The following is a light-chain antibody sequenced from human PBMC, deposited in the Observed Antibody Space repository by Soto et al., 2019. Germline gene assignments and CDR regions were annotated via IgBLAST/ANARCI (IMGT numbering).Light chain of an antibody. CDR3: SSYTSSPTSV. Sequence: QSALTQPASVSGSPGLSIAISCTGTSSDVGGYNYVSWYQQYPGKAPKLIIFEVSKRPSGASDRFSGSKSGNTASLTISGLQGEDEADYYCSSYTSSPTSVFGTGTKVTVL. CDR2: EVS. V-gene: IGLV2-14*01. J-gene: IGLJ1*01. CDR1: SSDVGGYNY.